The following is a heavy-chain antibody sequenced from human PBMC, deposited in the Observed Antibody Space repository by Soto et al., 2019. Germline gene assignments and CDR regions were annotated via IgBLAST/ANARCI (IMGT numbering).Heavy chain of an antibody. V-gene: IGHV1-2*02. Sequence: ASVKVSCKASGYTFTGYYMHWVRQAPGQGLEWMGWINPNSGGTNYAQKFQGRVTMTRDTSISTAYMELSRLRSDDMAVYYCARERRSSTSSLYGMDVWGQGTTVTVSS. CDR3: ARERRSSTSSLYGMDV. CDR1: GYTFTGYY. CDR2: INPNSGGT. D-gene: IGHD2-2*01. J-gene: IGHJ6*02.